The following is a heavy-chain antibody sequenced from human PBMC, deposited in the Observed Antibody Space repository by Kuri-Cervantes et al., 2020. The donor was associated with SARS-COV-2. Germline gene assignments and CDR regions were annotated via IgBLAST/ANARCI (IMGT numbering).Heavy chain of an antibody. CDR3: ARVSVATINFDY. D-gene: IGHD5-24*01. Sequence: GSLRLSCTVSGGSISSYYWSWIRQPPGKGLEWIGYIYYSGSTNYNPSLKSRVTISVDTSKNQFSLKLSSVTAADTAVYYCARVSVATINFDYWGQGTRVTVSS. J-gene: IGHJ4*02. CDR2: IYYSGST. V-gene: IGHV4-59*08. CDR1: GGSISSYY.